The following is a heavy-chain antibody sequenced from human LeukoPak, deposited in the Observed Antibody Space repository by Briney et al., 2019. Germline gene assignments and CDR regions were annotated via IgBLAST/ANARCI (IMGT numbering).Heavy chain of an antibody. CDR3: ARDQRNSGSYRFEY. Sequence: ASVKVSCKTSGYSFSGYGISWVRQAPGQGLEWMGWITGNNGNTNYAPSLQGRVTMTTDTSTNTAYMELTSLKSDDTAVYYCARDQRNSGSYRFEYWGQGTLVTVSS. CDR2: ITGNNGNT. CDR1: GYSFSGYG. V-gene: IGHV1-18*01. D-gene: IGHD1-26*01. J-gene: IGHJ4*02.